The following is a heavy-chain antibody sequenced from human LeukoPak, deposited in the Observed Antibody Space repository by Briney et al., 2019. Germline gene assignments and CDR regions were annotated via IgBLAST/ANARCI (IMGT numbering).Heavy chain of an antibody. D-gene: IGHD5-18*01. CDR2: ISYSGST. Sequence: NASETLSLTCTGSGGSISSYYWSRIRQPPGKGLEWIGYISYSGSTNYNPSLKSRVTIAVDTSKNQFSLKLSSVTAADTAVYYCARARKYSYGYFDYLGQGTLVTVSS. V-gene: IGHV4-59*01. CDR3: ARARKYSYGYFDY. CDR1: GGSISSYY. J-gene: IGHJ4*02.